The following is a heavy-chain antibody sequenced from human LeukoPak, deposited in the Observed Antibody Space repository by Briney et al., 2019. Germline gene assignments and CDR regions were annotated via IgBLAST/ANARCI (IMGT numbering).Heavy chain of an antibody. V-gene: IGHV4-59*01. CDR1: GGSISSYY. CDR3: ASLSNGAENWFDP. Sequence: SETLSLTCTVSGGSISSYYWSWIRQPPGKGLEWIGHIYYSGSTNYNPSLKSRVTISVDTSKNQFSLRLSSVTAADTAVYYCASLSNGAENWFDPWGQGTLVTVSS. D-gene: IGHD2-8*01. J-gene: IGHJ5*02. CDR2: IYYSGST.